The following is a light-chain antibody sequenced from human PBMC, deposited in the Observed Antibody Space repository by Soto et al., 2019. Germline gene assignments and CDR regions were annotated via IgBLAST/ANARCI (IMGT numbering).Light chain of an antibody. Sequence: DMHMSPSPSSLSASVGDRVTIPCRASQSIDRYLNWYQQTPGRASRYLISDASSLQSGVPSRFSDSRSGTDYTLTIGSLQPEDFATYYCQQLNGSPWTFGQGTKV. V-gene: IGKV1-39*01. CDR1: QSIDRY. CDR3: QQLNGSPWT. J-gene: IGKJ1*01. CDR2: DAS.